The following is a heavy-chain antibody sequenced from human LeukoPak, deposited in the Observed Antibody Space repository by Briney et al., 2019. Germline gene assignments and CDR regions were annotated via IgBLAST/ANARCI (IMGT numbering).Heavy chain of an antibody. CDR1: GYTFTSYY. J-gene: IGHJ4*02. V-gene: IGHV1-2*06. CDR3: ARVGYYESSGYYEY. D-gene: IGHD3-22*01. CDR2: FNPNSGGT. Sequence: ASVKVSCKASGYTFTSYYMHWARQAPGQGLEWMGRFNPNSGGTNYAQKFQGRVTMTRVTSISTVYMELSRLRSDDTAVYYCARVGYYESSGYYEYWGQGTLVTVSS.